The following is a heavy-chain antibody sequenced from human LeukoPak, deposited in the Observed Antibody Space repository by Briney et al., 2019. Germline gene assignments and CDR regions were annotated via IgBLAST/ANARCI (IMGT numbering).Heavy chain of an antibody. CDR2: ISGSGGST. CDR1: GFTFSSNA. V-gene: IGHV3-23*01. J-gene: IGHJ4*02. CDR3: AKNSGDFWSGYPY. Sequence: PGGSLRLSCGASGFTFSSNAMSWVRQAPGKGLEWVSTISGSGGSTYYADSVKGRFTISRDNSKNTLYLQMNSLRAEDTAVYYCAKNSGDFWSGYPYWGQGTLVTVSS. D-gene: IGHD3-3*01.